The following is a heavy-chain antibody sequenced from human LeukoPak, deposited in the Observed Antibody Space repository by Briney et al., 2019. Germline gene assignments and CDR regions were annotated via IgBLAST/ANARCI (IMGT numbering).Heavy chain of an antibody. CDR2: MNPKTGNT. CDR1: GYTFTNFD. Sequence: GASVKVSCKASGYTFTNFDINWVRQATGQGLEWMGWMNPKTGNTGSAQKFQGRVTITGNTSISTAYMELSSLRSEDTAVYYCAKDGVVVPAALIDYWGQGTLVTVSS. J-gene: IGHJ4*02. V-gene: IGHV1-8*01. CDR3: AKDGVVVPAALIDY. D-gene: IGHD2-2*01.